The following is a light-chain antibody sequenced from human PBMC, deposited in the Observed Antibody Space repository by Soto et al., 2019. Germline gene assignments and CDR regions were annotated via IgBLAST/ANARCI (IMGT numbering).Light chain of an antibody. Sequence: EIVLTQPPPTLSLSPGERATPPCRASQNVANYLDWYQQKPGQDPRILIYESSNRATGIADRFSGSGSGTDFTLTISSLEPEDFAVYYCQQRSNWPQTFGQGTKVDIK. V-gene: IGKV3-11*01. CDR1: QNVANY. CDR3: QQRSNWPQT. J-gene: IGKJ1*01. CDR2: ESS.